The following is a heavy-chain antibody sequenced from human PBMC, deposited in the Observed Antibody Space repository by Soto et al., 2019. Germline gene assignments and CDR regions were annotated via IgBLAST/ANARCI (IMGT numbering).Heavy chain of an antibody. CDR1: GFTFSSYG. D-gene: IGHD3-22*01. Sequence: GGSLRLSCAASGFTFSSYGMHWVRQAPGKGLEWVAVISYDGSNKYYADSVKGRFTISRDNSKNTLYLQMNSLRAEDTAVYYCAKATRDYDSSGYLDYWGQGTLVTVSS. J-gene: IGHJ4*02. V-gene: IGHV3-30*18. CDR3: AKATRDYDSSGYLDY. CDR2: ISYDGSNK.